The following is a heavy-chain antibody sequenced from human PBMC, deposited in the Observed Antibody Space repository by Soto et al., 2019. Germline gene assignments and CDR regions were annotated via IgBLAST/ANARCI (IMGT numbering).Heavy chain of an antibody. CDR1: GFTFNNYW. V-gene: IGHV3-7*05. J-gene: IGHJ4*02. CDR3: AGVTEKGHKKFNY. Sequence: GGSLRLSWAPSGFTFNNYWVNWVRQAPGKGMEWVASIKHDGSEKYYVDSEKGRFSISRDNAKNSLYLQMDSLRAEDTAVYYCAGVTEKGHKKFNYWGEGTLVTVSS. CDR2: IKHDGSEK.